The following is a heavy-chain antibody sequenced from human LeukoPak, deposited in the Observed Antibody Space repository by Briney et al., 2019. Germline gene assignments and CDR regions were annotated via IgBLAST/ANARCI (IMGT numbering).Heavy chain of an antibody. J-gene: IGHJ6*03. D-gene: IGHD6-13*01. CDR3: ARVDALSPQAAAGTWVGYYYYYMDV. CDR1: GGSISSSSYY. Sequence: SETLSLTCTVSGGSISSSSYYWGWIRQPPGKGLEWIGSIYYSGSTYYNPSLKSRVTISVDTSKNQFSLKLSSVTAADTAVYYCARVDALSPQAAAGTWVGYYYYYMDVWGKGTTVTVSS. CDR2: IYYSGST. V-gene: IGHV4-39*07.